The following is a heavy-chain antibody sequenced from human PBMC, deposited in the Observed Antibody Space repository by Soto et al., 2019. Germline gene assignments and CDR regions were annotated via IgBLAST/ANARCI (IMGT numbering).Heavy chain of an antibody. D-gene: IGHD4-17*01. Sequence: QVQLQQWGAGLLKPSETLSLTCAVYGGSFSGYYWSWIRQPPGKGLEWIGEISHSGSTNYNPSLKSRVTISVDTSKNQFSLKLSSVTAADTAVYYCARGLVYGDYATDAFDIWGQGTMVTVSS. CDR2: ISHSGST. CDR3: ARGLVYGDYATDAFDI. J-gene: IGHJ3*02. CDR1: GGSFSGYY. V-gene: IGHV4-34*01.